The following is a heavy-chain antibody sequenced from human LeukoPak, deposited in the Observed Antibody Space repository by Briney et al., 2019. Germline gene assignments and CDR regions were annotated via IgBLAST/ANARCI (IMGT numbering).Heavy chain of an antibody. CDR3: AKATKNWGSGNYFDY. V-gene: IGHV3-23*01. CDR2: ISGSGGST. Sequence: PGGSLRLSCAASGFTFSSYAMSWVRQAPGKGLEGVSAISGSGGSTYYADSVKGQFTISRDNSKNTLYMQMNSLRAEDTAVYYCAKATKNWGSGNYFDYWGQGTLVTVSS. J-gene: IGHJ4*02. CDR1: GFTFSSYA. D-gene: IGHD7-27*01.